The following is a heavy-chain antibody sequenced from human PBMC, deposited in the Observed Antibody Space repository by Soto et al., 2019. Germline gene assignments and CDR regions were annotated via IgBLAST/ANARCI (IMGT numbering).Heavy chain of an antibody. D-gene: IGHD2-2*03. CDR3: AKDIMDIVVVPAENYYYYGMDV. Sequence: GSLRLSCAASGFTFSSYAMSWVRQAPGKGLEWVSAISGSGGSTYYADSVKGRFTISRDNSKNTLYLQMNSLRAEDTAVYYYAKDIMDIVVVPAENYYYYGMDVWGQGTTVTVSS. V-gene: IGHV3-23*01. CDR2: ISGSGGST. J-gene: IGHJ6*02. CDR1: GFTFSSYA.